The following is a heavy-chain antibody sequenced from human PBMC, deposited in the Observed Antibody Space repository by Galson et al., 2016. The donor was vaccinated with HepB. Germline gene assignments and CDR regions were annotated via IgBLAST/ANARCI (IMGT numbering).Heavy chain of an antibody. Sequence: SETLSLTCTVSGDSISSDIYYWGWIRQPPGKGLECVGYIYDSGSTNSNPSLKSRVTISVDTSKNQFSLKLSSVTAADTAVYYCARVSGRYFSLDYWGHGTLVTVSS. J-gene: IGHJ4*01. CDR2: IYDSGST. D-gene: IGHD1-26*01. CDR3: ARVSGRYFSLDY. V-gene: IGHV4-61*01. CDR1: GDSISSDIYY.